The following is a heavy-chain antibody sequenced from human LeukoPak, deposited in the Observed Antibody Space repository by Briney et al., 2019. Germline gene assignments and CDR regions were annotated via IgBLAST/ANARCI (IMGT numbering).Heavy chain of an antibody. V-gene: IGHV4-34*01. CDR1: GGPFNDYY. CDR2: IYHTGSA. J-gene: IGHJ4*02. Sequence: PSETLSLTCAVYGGPFNDYYWSWIRQSPGKGLEWIGEIYHTGSANYNPSLKSRVTISLDSSKKQFSLKLSSVTAADTAVYYCAREVRGYYFDYWGQGTLVTVSS. CDR3: AREVRGYYFDY. D-gene: IGHD3-10*01.